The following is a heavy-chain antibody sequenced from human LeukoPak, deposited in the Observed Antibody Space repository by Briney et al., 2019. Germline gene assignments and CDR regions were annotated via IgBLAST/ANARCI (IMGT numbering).Heavy chain of an antibody. CDR2: IYYSGNT. V-gene: IGHV4-59*08. CDR1: GGSISSYY. D-gene: IGHD1-26*01. Sequence: PSETLSLTCTVSGGSISSYYWSWIRQPPGKGLEWIGYIYYSGNTNYNPSLKSRVTISVDTSKNQFSLKLSSVTAADTAVYYCAAGATHDYFDYWGQGTLVTVSS. J-gene: IGHJ4*02. CDR3: AAGATHDYFDY.